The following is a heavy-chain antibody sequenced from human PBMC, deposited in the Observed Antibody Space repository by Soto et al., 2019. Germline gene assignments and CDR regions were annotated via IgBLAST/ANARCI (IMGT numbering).Heavy chain of an antibody. CDR3: ARHNSLIRPPNYYYYYMDV. Sequence: QLQLQESGPGLVKPSETLSLTCTVSGDSIRSSNSHWGWASHSPGKGLERIGNIYYSGNTYYNPSRKIRVTIFADTSRNQYSLKLSSVTAAYTAVYYCARHNSLIRPPNYYYYYMDVWGKGTTVTVSS. D-gene: IGHD1-20*01. J-gene: IGHJ6*03. CDR1: GDSIRSSNSH. CDR2: IYYSGNT. V-gene: IGHV4-39*01.